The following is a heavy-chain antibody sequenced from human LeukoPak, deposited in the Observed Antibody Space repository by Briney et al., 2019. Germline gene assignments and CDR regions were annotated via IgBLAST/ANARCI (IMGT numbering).Heavy chain of an antibody. J-gene: IGHJ4*02. V-gene: IGHV1-8*02. CDR1: GYTFTSYY. CDR3: ARGRIAAAGTGGDFDY. Sequence: GASVKVSCKASGYTFTSYYMHWVRQATGQGLEWMGWMNPNSGNTGYAQKFQGRVTTTRNTSISTAYMELSSLRAEDTAVYYCARGRIAAAGTGGDFDYWGQGTLVTVSS. D-gene: IGHD6-13*01. CDR2: MNPNSGNT.